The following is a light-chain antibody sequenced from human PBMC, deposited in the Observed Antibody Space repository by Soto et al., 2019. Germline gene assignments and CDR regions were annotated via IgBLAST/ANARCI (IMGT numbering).Light chain of an antibody. J-gene: IGKJ4*01. Sequence: DIQMTQSPSSLSASVGDRVTISCRASQPIDTYLNWYQHKPGIAPKLLIYAASSLQTGVPSRFSGDGSGTNFTLTITNLQPGDFAVYYCQQTDSTPLTFGGGTEVETK. CDR1: QPIDTY. CDR3: QQTDSTPLT. CDR2: AAS. V-gene: IGKV1-39*01.